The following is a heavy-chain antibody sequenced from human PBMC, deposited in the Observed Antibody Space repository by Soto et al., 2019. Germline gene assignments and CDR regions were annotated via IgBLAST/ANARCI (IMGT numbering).Heavy chain of an antibody. D-gene: IGHD3-9*01. CDR1: GGSFSGYY. V-gene: IGHV4-34*01. CDR2: INHSGST. Sequence: PSETLSLTCAVYGGSFSGYYWSWIRQPPGKGLEWIGEINHSGSTNYNPSLKSRVTISVDTSKNQSSLKLSSVTAADTAVYYCARGRRYFDWSTSSYYGMDVWGQGTTVTVSS. J-gene: IGHJ6*02. CDR3: ARGRRYFDWSTSSYYGMDV.